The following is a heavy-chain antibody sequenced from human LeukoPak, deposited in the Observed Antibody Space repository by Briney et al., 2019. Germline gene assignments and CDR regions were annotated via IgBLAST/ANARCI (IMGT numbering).Heavy chain of an antibody. Sequence: ASVKVSCKASGGTFSSYAISWVRQAPGQGLEWMGGIIPIFGTANYAQKFQGRVTITTDESTSTAYMELSSLRSEDTAVYYCATTYYYGSGSYYEGDAFDIWGQGTMVTVSS. V-gene: IGHV1-69*05. D-gene: IGHD3-10*01. CDR2: IIPIFGTA. CDR3: ATTYYYGSGSYYEGDAFDI. CDR1: GGTFSSYA. J-gene: IGHJ3*02.